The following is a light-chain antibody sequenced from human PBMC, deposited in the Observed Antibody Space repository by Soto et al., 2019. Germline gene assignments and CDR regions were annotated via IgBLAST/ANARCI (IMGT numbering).Light chain of an antibody. CDR3: TSNTLSSTVI. Sequence: QSALTQPASVSGSPGQSITISCTGTSSDIDVYDLVSWYRQYPGKAPKLMIYGVSKRPSGVSDRFSGSKSGNTASLTISGLQAEDEADYYCTSNTLSSTVIFGGGTKVTVL. J-gene: IGLJ2*01. V-gene: IGLV2-14*02. CDR1: SSDIDVYDL. CDR2: GVS.